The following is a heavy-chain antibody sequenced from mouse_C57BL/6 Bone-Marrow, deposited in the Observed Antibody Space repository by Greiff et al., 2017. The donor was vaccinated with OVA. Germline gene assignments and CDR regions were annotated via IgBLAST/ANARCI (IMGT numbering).Heavy chain of an antibody. V-gene: IGHV5-17*01. Sequence: EVQLVESGGGLVKPGGSLKLSCAASGFTFSDYGMHWVRQAPEKGLEWVAYISSGSSTIYYAYPVKGRFTFSRETAKNTLFLQITRLRSEDTAMYYCARGYYGSSYGYYAMDYWGQGTSVTVSS. CDR3: ARGYYGSSYGYYAMDY. CDR1: GFTFSDYG. J-gene: IGHJ4*01. D-gene: IGHD1-1*01. CDR2: ISSGSSTI.